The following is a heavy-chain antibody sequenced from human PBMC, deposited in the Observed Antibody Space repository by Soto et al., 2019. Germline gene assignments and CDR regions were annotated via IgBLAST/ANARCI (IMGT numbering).Heavy chain of an antibody. V-gene: IGHV4-59*08. Sequence: SETLSLTCTVSGGSISSYYWSWIRQPPGKGLEWIGYIYYSGSTNYNPSLKSRVTISVDTSKNQFSLKLSSVTAADTAVYYCARQRYQLLGGDYYYYMDVWGKGTTVTVSS. CDR1: GGSISSYY. CDR3: ARQRYQLLGGDYYYYMDV. D-gene: IGHD2-2*01. J-gene: IGHJ6*03. CDR2: IYYSGST.